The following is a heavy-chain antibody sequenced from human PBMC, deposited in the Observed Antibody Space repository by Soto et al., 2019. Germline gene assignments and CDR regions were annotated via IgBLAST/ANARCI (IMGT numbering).Heavy chain of an antibody. J-gene: IGHJ4*02. CDR3: ARDRVGDSSGYYPKY. CDR2: INSDGSST. Sequence: GGSLRLSCAASGFTFSSYWMHWVRQAPGKGLVWVSRINSDGSSTSYADSVKGRFTISRDNAKNTLYLQMNSLRAEDTAVYYCARDRVGDSSGYYPKYWGQGTLVTVSS. D-gene: IGHD3-22*01. CDR1: GFTFSSYW. V-gene: IGHV3-74*01.